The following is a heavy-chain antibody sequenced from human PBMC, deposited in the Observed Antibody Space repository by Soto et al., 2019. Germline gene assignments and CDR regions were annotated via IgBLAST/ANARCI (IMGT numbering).Heavy chain of an antibody. CDR2: ISWDDDK. J-gene: IGHJ6*02. D-gene: IGHD1-26*01. Sequence: QITLKESGPTLVKPTQTLTLTCTFSGFSLSTSGVGVGWIRQPPGKALEWLALISWDDDKRYSPALKSRLTTTKTPTTNQVVLTMTNMDPVDTATPYCAPQNSGSYFYYYYGMDAWGQGTTVTVSS. CDR1: GFSLSTSGVG. V-gene: IGHV2-5*02. CDR3: APQNSGSYFYYYYGMDA.